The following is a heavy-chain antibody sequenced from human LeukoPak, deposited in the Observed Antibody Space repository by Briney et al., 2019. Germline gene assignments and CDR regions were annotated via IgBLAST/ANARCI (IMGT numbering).Heavy chain of an antibody. V-gene: IGHV3-21*01. CDR1: GFTFSSYS. D-gene: IGHD3-22*01. CDR2: ISRSSSYI. J-gene: IGHJ4*02. Sequence: PGGSLRLSCAASGFTFSSYSMNWVRQAPGKGLEWVSSISRSSSYIYYADSVKGRFTISRDNAKNSLYLQMNSLRAEDTAVYYCATAGAYYYDSSGYYLFDYWGQGTLVTVSS. CDR3: ATAGAYYYDSSGYYLFDY.